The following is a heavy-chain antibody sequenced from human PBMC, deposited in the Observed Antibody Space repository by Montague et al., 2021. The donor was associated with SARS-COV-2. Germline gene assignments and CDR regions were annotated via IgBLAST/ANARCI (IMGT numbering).Heavy chain of an antibody. V-gene: IGHV4-59*01. CDR1: GGSISSYY. Sequence: SETLSLTCTVSGGSISSYYWSWIRQPPGKGLEWIGYIYYSGSTNXNPSLKSRVTISVDTSKNQFSLKLSSVTAADTAVYYCATQPCTNGVCENWFDPWGQGTLVTVSS. J-gene: IGHJ5*02. CDR3: ATQPCTNGVCENWFDP. D-gene: IGHD2-8*01. CDR2: IYYSGST.